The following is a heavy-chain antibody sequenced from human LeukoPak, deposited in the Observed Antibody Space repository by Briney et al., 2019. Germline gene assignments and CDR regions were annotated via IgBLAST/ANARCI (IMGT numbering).Heavy chain of an antibody. Sequence: SVKVSCKTSGYSFLNYGISWVRQAPGQGLEWMGGIIPIFGTANYAQKFQGRVTITTDESTSTAYMELSSLRSEDTAVYYCARDGCSSTSCFADYWGQGTLVTVSS. CDR3: ARDGCSSTSCFADY. CDR2: IIPIFGTA. J-gene: IGHJ4*02. CDR1: GYSFLNYG. V-gene: IGHV1-69*05. D-gene: IGHD2-2*01.